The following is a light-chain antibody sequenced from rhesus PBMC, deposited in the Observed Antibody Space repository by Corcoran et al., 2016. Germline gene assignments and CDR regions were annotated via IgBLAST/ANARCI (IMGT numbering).Light chain of an antibody. CDR1: QVISSW. CDR3: QQYNALPWT. CDR2: YTS. Sequence: DIQMTQSPSSLSVSVGDKVTITCHASQVISSWLAWYQQKPGKAPLPLIYYTSILQSGVPSRFSGSGSGTDYTHTITSLQPEDFATYYCQQYNALPWTFGQGTKVGIK. V-gene: IGKV1-19*01. J-gene: IGKJ1*01.